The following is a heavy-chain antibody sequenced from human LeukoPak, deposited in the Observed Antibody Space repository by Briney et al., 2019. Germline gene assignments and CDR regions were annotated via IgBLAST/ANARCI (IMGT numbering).Heavy chain of an antibody. D-gene: IGHD2-8*01. CDR1: GGTFSSYA. J-gene: IGHJ4*02. CDR3: ARDRYCTNGVCYRGFNDY. Sequence: SVKVSCKASGGTFSSYAISWVRQAPGQGLEWIGGIIPIFGTANYAQKFQGRVTIAADESTSTAYMELSSLRSEDTAVYYCARDRYCTNGVCYRGFNDYWGQGTLVTVSS. V-gene: IGHV1-69*13. CDR2: IIPIFGTA.